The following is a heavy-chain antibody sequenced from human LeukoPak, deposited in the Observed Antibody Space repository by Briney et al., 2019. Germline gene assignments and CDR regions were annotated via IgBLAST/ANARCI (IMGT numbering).Heavy chain of an antibody. Sequence: ASVKVSCKASGYTFTSYYIHWVRQAPGQGLEWMGIINPSSSTTNYAQKFQGRVTMTRDTSTSTVYMELSSLRSEDTAVYYCARDRYRGSYYFDYWGQGTLVTVSS. J-gene: IGHJ4*02. CDR1: GYTFTSYY. CDR2: INPSSSTT. CDR3: ARDRYRGSYYFDY. V-gene: IGHV1-46*01. D-gene: IGHD1-26*01.